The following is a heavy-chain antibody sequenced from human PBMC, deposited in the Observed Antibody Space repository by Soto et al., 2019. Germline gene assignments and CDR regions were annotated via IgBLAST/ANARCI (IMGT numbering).Heavy chain of an antibody. Sequence: GGHNRLSCAAVELDYVKSWMTWVRQVPGKGPEWLANIKGDGSEMHYVDSVQGRYIISRDNAKNSLYLQMNTLRVDDTAVYYCTPYTLGNWGQGTLVTVS. CDR2: IKGDGSEM. CDR3: TPYTLGN. V-gene: IGHV3-7*01. CDR1: ELDYVKSW. J-gene: IGHJ4*02. D-gene: IGHD1-20*01.